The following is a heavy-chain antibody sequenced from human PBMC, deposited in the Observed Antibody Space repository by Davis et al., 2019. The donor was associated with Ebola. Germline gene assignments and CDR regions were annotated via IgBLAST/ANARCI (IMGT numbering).Heavy chain of an antibody. J-gene: IGHJ4*02. Sequence: PSETLSLTCAVYGGSFNDYYWAWIRQSPGQGLEWLGEINHRGKARHNTALKSRVTMSIDTSKMQFSLRLTSVTAADTAVYYCASPHQIRGKDCFDYWDQGNLVVVSS. CDR3: ASPHQIRGKDCFDY. CDR1: GGSFNDYY. V-gene: IGHV4-34*01. CDR2: INHRGKA.